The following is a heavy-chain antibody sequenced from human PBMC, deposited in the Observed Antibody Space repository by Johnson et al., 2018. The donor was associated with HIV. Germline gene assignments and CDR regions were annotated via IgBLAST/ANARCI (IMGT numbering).Heavy chain of an antibody. J-gene: IGHJ3*02. Sequence: EVQLVESGGGLVQPGGSLRLSCAASGFTFSSSAMHWVRQAPGKGLESVSAISSNGGSTYYANSVKGRFTISRDNSKNTLYLQMNSLRAEDTAIYYCAKDLHYYDSSGFNDAFDIWGQGTMVAVSS. CDR2: ISSNGGST. V-gene: IGHV3-64*01. D-gene: IGHD3-22*01. CDR1: GFTFSSSA. CDR3: AKDLHYYDSSGFNDAFDI.